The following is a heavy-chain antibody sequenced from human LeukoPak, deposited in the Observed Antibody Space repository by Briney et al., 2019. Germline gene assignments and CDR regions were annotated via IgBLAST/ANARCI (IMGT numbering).Heavy chain of an antibody. V-gene: IGHV1-18*01. CDR3: ARAYDYGDYWFDP. Sequence: GASAKVSCKASGYTFTSYGISWVRQAPGQGLEWMGRISAYNGNTNYAQKLQGRVTMTTDTSTSTAYMELRSLRSDDTAVYYCARAYDYGDYWFDPWGQGTLVTVSS. J-gene: IGHJ5*02. D-gene: IGHD4-17*01. CDR2: ISAYNGNT. CDR1: GYTFTSYG.